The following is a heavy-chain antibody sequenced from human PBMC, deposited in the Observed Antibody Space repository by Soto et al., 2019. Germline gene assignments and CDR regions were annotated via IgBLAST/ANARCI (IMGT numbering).Heavy chain of an antibody. Sequence: EVHLVESGGGSVQPGGSLRLSCAASGFTFSTFSMKWVRQAPGRGLEWISYISGGGRPISYADSVKGRFTISRDNAKNSLYLQMDSLRDEDTPVYYCARDLGWAFDSWGQGTLVTVSS. CDR2: ISGGGRPI. D-gene: IGHD6-19*01. CDR3: ARDLGWAFDS. V-gene: IGHV3-48*02. CDR1: GFTFSTFS. J-gene: IGHJ4*02.